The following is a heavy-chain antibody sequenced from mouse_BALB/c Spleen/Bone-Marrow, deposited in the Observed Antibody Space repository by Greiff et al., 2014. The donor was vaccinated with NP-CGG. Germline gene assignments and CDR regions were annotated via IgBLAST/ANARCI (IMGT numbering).Heavy chain of an antibody. J-gene: IGHJ3*01. V-gene: IGHV5-6*01. D-gene: IGHD2-10*01. CDR1: GFTFSSYG. Sequence: EVHQVESGGDLVKPGGSLKLSCAASGFTFSSYGMSWVRQTPDKRLEWVATISSGGSYTYYPDSVKGRFTISRDNAKNTLYLQRSSRKSEDTAMYYCARGGGAYYGNYWFAYWGQGTLVTVSA. CDR3: ARGGGAYYGNYWFAY. CDR2: ISSGGSYT.